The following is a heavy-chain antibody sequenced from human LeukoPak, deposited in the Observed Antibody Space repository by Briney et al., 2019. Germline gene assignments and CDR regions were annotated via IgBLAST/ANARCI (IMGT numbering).Heavy chain of an antibody. J-gene: IGHJ4*02. CDR3: ARVRDYYGSGSYLFDY. Sequence: GASVKVSCKASGYTFTSYGISWVRQAPGQGLEWMGWISAYNGNTNYAQKLQGRVTMTTDTSTSTAYMELRSLRSDDTAVYYCARVRDYYGSGSYLFDYWGQGTLVTVSS. V-gene: IGHV1-18*01. CDR1: GYTFTSYG. D-gene: IGHD3-10*01. CDR2: ISAYNGNT.